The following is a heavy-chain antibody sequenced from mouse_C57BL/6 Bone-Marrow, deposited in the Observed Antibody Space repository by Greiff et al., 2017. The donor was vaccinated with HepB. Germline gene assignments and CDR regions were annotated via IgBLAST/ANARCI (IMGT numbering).Heavy chain of an antibody. D-gene: IGHD2-1*01. CDR3: TTPYGNYLFAY. V-gene: IGHV14-4*01. J-gene: IGHJ3*01. CDR1: GFNIKDDY. CDR2: IDPENGDT. Sequence: EVHLVESGAELVRPGASVKLSCTASGFNIKDDYMHWVKQRPEQGLEWIGWIDPENGDTEYASKFQGKATITADTSSNTAYLQLSSLTSEDTAVYYCTTPYGNYLFAYWGQGTLVTVSA.